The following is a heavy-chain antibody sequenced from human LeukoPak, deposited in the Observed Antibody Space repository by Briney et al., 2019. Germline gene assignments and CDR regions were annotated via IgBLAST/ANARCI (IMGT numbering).Heavy chain of an antibody. J-gene: IGHJ4*02. D-gene: IGHD3-3*01. CDR3: TGTYYDFWSGYTQLDY. CDR1: GFTFSGSA. CDR2: IRSKANSYAT. V-gene: IGHV3-73*01. Sequence: GGSLRLSCAASGFTFSGSAMHWVRQASGKGLEWVGRIRSKANSYATAYAASVKGRFTSSRDDSKNTAYLQMNSLKTEDTAVYYCTGTYYDFWSGYTQLDYWGQGTLVTVSS.